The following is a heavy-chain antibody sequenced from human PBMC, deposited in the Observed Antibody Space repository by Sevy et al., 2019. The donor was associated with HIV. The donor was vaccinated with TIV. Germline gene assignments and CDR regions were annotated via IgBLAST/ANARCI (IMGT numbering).Heavy chain of an antibody. CDR3: AREGSPPVDSRGYYHGPSSNFDY. CDR2: IYHRGST. CDR1: GYSISIGYF. Sequence: SETLSLTCVVSGYSISIGYFWGWIRQPPGKGLEWIGGIYHRGSTDYNPSLKSRVTISVDTSKNQFSLKLTSVTAADTAVYYCAREGSPPVDSRGYYHGPSSNFDYWGQGTLVTVSS. J-gene: IGHJ4*02. D-gene: IGHD3-22*01. V-gene: IGHV4-38-2*01.